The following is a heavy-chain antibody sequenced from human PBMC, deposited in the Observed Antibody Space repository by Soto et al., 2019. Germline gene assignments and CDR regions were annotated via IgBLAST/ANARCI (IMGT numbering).Heavy chain of an antibody. CDR3: ARSAYYDILTGYYNVMGY. Sequence: QVQLVQSGAEVKKPVASVKVSCKASGYTFTSYGISWVRQAPGQGLEWMGWTSAYNGNTNYAQKLQGRVTMTTDTSTSTAYMELRSLRSDDTAVYYCARSAYYDILTGYYNVMGYWGKGTLVNVSS. D-gene: IGHD3-9*01. CDR2: TSAYNGNT. CDR1: GYTFTSYG. J-gene: IGHJ4*02. V-gene: IGHV1-18*01.